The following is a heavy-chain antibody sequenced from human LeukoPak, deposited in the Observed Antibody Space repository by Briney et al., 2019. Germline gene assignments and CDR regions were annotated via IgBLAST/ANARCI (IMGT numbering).Heavy chain of an antibody. CDR3: ARGRGWYLDFDY. J-gene: IGHJ4*02. V-gene: IGHV1-69*05. D-gene: IGHD6-19*01. CDR1: EGTFSSYA. CDR2: IIPIFGTA. Sequence: ASVKVSCKASEGTFSSYAISWGRQAPGQGLEWMGGIIPIFGTANYAQKFQGRVTITTDESTSTAYMELSSLRSEDTAVYYCARGRGWYLDFDYWGQGTLVTVSS.